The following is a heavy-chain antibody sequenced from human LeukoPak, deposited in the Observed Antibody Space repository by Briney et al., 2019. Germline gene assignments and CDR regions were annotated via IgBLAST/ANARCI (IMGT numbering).Heavy chain of an antibody. Sequence: GGPLRLSCEASGFAFSFFAMSWLRQAPGKGLEWVSYISSSSSTIYYADSVKGRFTISRDNAKNSLYLQMSSLRDEDTAVYYCATDGGAYWGQGTLVTVSS. J-gene: IGHJ4*02. CDR2: ISSSSSTI. CDR3: ATDGGAY. D-gene: IGHD3-16*01. CDR1: GFAFSFFA. V-gene: IGHV3-48*02.